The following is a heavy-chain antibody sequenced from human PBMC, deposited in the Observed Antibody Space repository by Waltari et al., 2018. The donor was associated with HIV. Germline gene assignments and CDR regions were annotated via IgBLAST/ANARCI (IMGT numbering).Heavy chain of an antibody. CDR2: INSDGSST. CDR3: ATSRTFDY. Sequence: HSAGGLVQRGWSLRLCCAASESTLSSSWMHWVRQVPGKGLIWVSRINSDGSSTSYADSVKGRFTISRDNAKNTLYLQMNSLRAEDTAVYYCATSRTFDYWGQGTLVTFSS. CDR1: ESTLSSSW. V-gene: IGHV3-74*01. J-gene: IGHJ4*02.